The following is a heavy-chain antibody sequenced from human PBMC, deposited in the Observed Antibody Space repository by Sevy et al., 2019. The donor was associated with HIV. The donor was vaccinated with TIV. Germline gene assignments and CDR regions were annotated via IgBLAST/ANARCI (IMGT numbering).Heavy chain of an antibody. V-gene: IGHV3-21*01. J-gene: IGHJ4*02. D-gene: IGHD2-2*01. CDR2: ISSSSNYI. CDR3: ARDGGCSSTACLLYFDY. Sequence: GGSLRLSCVVSGFTFSKYPMNWVRQAPGKGLEWVSSISSSSNYIYYGDSVKGRFTISRDNAKNSLYLQMNSLRADDTAVSYCARDGGCSSTACLLYFDYWGQGTLVTVSS. CDR1: GFTFSKYP.